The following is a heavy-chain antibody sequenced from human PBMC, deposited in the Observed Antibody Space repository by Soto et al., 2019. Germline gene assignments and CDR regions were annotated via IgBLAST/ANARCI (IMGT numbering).Heavy chain of an antibody. CDR2: IKSKTDGGTT. Sequence: GGSLRLSCAASGFTFSNAWMNWVRQAPGKGLEWVGRIKSKTDGGTTDYAAPVKGRFTISRDDSKNTLYLQMNSLKTEDTAVYYCTTDGQPGIAVAGRVEYYYGMDVWGQGTTVTVSS. D-gene: IGHD6-19*01. V-gene: IGHV3-15*07. CDR3: TTDGQPGIAVAGRVEYYYGMDV. CDR1: GFTFSNAW. J-gene: IGHJ6*02.